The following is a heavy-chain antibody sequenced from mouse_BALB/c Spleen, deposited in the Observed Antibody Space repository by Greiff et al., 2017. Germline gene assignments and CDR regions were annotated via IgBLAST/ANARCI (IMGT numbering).Heavy chain of an antibody. CDR1: GFTFSSFG. Sequence: EVKLMESGGGLVQPGGSRKLSCAASGFTFSSFGMHWVRQAPEKGLEWVAYISSGSSTIYYADTVKGRFTISRDNPKNTLFLQMTSLRSEDTAMYYCARSEYYDYEFAYWGQGTLVTVSA. J-gene: IGHJ3*01. CDR2: ISSGSSTI. V-gene: IGHV5-17*02. CDR3: ARSEYYDYEFAY. D-gene: IGHD2-4*01.